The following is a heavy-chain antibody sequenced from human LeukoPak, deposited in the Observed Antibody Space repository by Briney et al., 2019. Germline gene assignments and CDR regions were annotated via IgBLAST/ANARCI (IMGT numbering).Heavy chain of an antibody. CDR1: GYSISSGYH. D-gene: IGHD2-2*03. V-gene: IGHV4-38-2*01. CDR3: ARGSGRMDIVVVPAATNWFDP. CDR2: IYHSGST. J-gene: IGHJ5*02. Sequence: SETLSLTCAVSGYSISSGYHWGWIRQPPGKGLEWIGSIYHSGSTYYNPSLKSRVTISVDTSKNQFSLKLSSVTAADTAVYYCARGSGRMDIVVVPAATNWFDPWGQGTLVTVSS.